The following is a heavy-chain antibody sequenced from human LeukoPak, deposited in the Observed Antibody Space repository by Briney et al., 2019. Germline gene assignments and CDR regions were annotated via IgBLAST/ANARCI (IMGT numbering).Heavy chain of an antibody. CDR3: ARELAVAGTAYFDN. CDR1: GGSISSYY. D-gene: IGHD6-19*01. J-gene: IGHJ4*02. Sequence: PSETLSLTCTVSGGSISSYYWSWIRQSAGKGLEWIGRIYTSGRTDYNPSLKSRVSISVERSKNQFSLKLSSVTAADTAVYYCARELAVAGTAYFDNWGQGTLVTVSS. V-gene: IGHV4-4*07. CDR2: IYTSGRT.